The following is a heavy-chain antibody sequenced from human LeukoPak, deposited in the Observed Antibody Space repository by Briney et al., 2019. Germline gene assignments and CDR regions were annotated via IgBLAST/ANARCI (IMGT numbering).Heavy chain of an antibody. CDR3: AKRDCSGTHCYGFDY. Sequence: GGSLRLSCATSGFTFSSCVMAWFRQAQGKGLEWVSSISGSGGSTYHADSVKGRFTISRDNSMNTVYLQMNSLRADDTAVYYCAKRDCSGTHCYGFDYWGQGTLVTVSS. J-gene: IGHJ4*02. CDR2: ISGSGGST. V-gene: IGHV3-23*01. D-gene: IGHD2-2*01. CDR1: GFTFSSCV.